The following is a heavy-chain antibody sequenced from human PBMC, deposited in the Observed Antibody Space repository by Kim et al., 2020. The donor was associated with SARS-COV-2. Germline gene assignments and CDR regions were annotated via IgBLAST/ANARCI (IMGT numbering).Heavy chain of an antibody. Sequence: SVKVSCKASGGTFSSYAISWVRQAPGQGLEWMGGIIPIFGTANYAQKFQGRVTITADESTSTAYMELSSLRSEDTAVYYCARDADGANYYDSSGYYYVSWFDPWGQGTLVTVSS. D-gene: IGHD3-22*01. V-gene: IGHV1-69*13. J-gene: IGHJ5*02. CDR1: GGTFSSYA. CDR3: ARDADGANYYDSSGYYYVSWFDP. CDR2: IIPIFGTA.